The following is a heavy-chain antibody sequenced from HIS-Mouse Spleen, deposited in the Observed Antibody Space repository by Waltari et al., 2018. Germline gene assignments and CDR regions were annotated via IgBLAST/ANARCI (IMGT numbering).Heavy chain of an antibody. V-gene: IGHV4-39*07. CDR2: IYYSGST. CDR3: AREIPYSSSWYDWYFDL. CDR1: GGSIRSSSYY. D-gene: IGHD6-13*01. J-gene: IGHJ2*01. Sequence: QLQLQESGPGLVKPSETLSLTCTVPGGSIRSSSYYLGWFRHPPWKGLEWIGSIYYSGSTYYNPSLKSRVTISVDTSKNQFSLKLSSVTAADTAVYYCAREIPYSSSWYDWYFDLWGRGTLVTVSS.